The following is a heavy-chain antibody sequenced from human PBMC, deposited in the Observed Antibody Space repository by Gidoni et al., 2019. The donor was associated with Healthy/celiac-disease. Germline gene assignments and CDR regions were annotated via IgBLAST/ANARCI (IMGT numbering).Heavy chain of an antibody. Sequence: QVQLVQSGAEVKKPGSSVKVSCKASGGTFSSYAISWVRQAPGQGLEWMGGIIPIFGTANYAQKFQGRVTITADESTSTAYMELSSLRSEDTAVYYCATVVVVAATGALLPGMFRPPDYWGQGTLVTVSS. CDR3: ATVVVVAATGALLPGMFRPPDY. D-gene: IGHD2-15*01. CDR2: IIPIFGTA. J-gene: IGHJ4*02. V-gene: IGHV1-69*01. CDR1: GGTFSSYA.